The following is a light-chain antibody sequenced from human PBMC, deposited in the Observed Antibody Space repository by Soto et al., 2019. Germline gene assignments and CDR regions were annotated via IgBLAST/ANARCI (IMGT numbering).Light chain of an antibody. CDR1: QSVDTC. V-gene: IGKV1-5*03. CDR3: QQFYRYPWT. Sequence: DIQMTQSPSALSASVGDTVTITCRASQSVDTCLAWYQQKPGKAPHLLIYKASRLETGVPSRFSGRGSVTDYTLTIPGLQPDDFATYYCQQFYRYPWTFGQGTKVEI. CDR2: KAS. J-gene: IGKJ1*01.